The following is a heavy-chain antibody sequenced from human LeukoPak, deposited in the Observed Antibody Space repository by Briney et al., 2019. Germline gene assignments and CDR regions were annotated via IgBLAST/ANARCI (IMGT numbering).Heavy chain of an antibody. Sequence: GGSLRLSCAASGFTFSSYSMTWVRQAPGKGLEWVSSISSSSSYIYYADSVKGRFTISRDNAKNSLYLQMNSLRAEDTAVYYCARDQRGPYYDFWSGYYGWFDPWGQGTLVTVSS. CDR3: ARDQRGPYYDFWSGYYGWFDP. CDR2: ISSSSSYI. J-gene: IGHJ5*02. D-gene: IGHD3-3*01. CDR1: GFTFSSYS. V-gene: IGHV3-21*01.